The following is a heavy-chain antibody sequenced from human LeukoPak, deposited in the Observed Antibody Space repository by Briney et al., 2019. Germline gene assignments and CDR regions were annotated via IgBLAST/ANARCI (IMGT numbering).Heavy chain of an antibody. CDR3: ASWYSSSWYWY. D-gene: IGHD6-13*01. V-gene: IGHV3-74*01. CDR2: INSDGSST. Sequence: GGSLRLSCAASGFTFSSYWVHWVRQAPGKGLVWVSRINSDGSSTSYADSVKGRFTISRDNAKNTLYLQMNSLRAEDTAVYYCASWYSSSWYWYWGQGTLVTVSS. CDR1: GFTFSSYW. J-gene: IGHJ4*02.